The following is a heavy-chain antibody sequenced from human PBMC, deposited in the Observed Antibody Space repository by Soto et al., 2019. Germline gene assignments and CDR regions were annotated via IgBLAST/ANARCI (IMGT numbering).Heavy chain of an antibody. J-gene: IGHJ2*01. CDR3: ATYITGTTKYFDL. Sequence: GGSLRLSCAASGFTFSSYAMSWVRQAPGKGLEWVSTIGASAGRTYYADSVKGRFTISRDNSQNTLSLRMNSLRAEDTAVYYCATYITGTTKYFDLWGRSTPVTVSS. CDR1: GFTFSSYA. V-gene: IGHV3-23*01. CDR2: IGASAGRT. D-gene: IGHD1-20*01.